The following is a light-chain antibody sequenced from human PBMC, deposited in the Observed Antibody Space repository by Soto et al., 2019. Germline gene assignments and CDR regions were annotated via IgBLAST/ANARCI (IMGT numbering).Light chain of an antibody. CDR2: APS. J-gene: IGKJ4*01. CDR3: QQGNSRPLS. Sequence: DIQMTQSPSSVSASVGDRVTITSRASQDISSWLAWFQQKPGKAPKLLIYAPSSLQIVVPSRFSGSGSWTHFTITISSLQPPDDATYYCQQGNSRPLSFGGGTTVEIK. V-gene: IGKV1-12*01. CDR1: QDISSW.